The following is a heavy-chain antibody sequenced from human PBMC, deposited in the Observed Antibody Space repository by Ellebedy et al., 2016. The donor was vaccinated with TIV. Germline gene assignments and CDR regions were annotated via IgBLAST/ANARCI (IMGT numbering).Heavy chain of an antibody. Sequence: GESLKISXAASGFAFSSYAMSWVRQAPGKGLEWVANINEDGSQTYYVDSLRGRFTISRDNAKNSLYLQMNSLRAEDTAIYYCARFSGRLLSHWGQGALVTVSS. CDR1: GFAFSSYA. CDR2: INEDGSQT. CDR3: ARFSGRLLSH. V-gene: IGHV3-7*03. J-gene: IGHJ4*02. D-gene: IGHD3-10*01.